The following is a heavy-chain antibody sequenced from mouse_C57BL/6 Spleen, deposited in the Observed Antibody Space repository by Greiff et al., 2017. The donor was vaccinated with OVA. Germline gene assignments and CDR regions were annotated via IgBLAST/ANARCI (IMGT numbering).Heavy chain of an antibody. D-gene: IGHD1-2*01. V-gene: IGHV5-4*03. CDR1: GFTFSSYA. Sequence: EVKLVESGGGLVKPGGSLKLSCAASGFTFSSYAMSWVRQTPEKRLEWVATISDGGSYTYYPDNVKGRFTISRDNAKNNLYLQMSHLKSEDTAMYYCARTLLRRYAMDYWGQGTSVTVSS. CDR3: ARTLLRRYAMDY. J-gene: IGHJ4*01. CDR2: ISDGGSYT.